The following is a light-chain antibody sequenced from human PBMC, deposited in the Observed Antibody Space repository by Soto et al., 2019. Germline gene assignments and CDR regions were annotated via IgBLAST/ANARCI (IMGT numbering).Light chain of an antibody. CDR2: EVS. J-gene: IGLJ1*01. CDR1: SSDVGGYNY. V-gene: IGLV2-14*01. CDR3: SSYTSSSNLDV. Sequence: QSALTQPASVSGSPGPSITISCTGTSSDVGGYNYVSWYQQHPGKAPKLMIYEVSNRPSGISNRFSGSKSGNTASLTISGLQAEDEADYYYSSYTSSSNLDVFGTGTKLTVL.